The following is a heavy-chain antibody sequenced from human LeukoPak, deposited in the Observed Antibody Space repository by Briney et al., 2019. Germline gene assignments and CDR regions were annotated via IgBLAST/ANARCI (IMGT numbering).Heavy chain of an antibody. D-gene: IGHD1-26*01. CDR3: ARWVNSGSYKLYYGVDV. CDR1: GFTLSSYS. CDR2: ISSAGNYI. Sequence: GGSLRLSCAASGFTLSSYSMNWVRQAPGKGLEWVSSISSAGNYIYYADSVKGRFTISRDNVKNSLYLQVNSLRAEDTAVYYCARWVNSGSYKLYYGVDVWGQGTTVTVSS. J-gene: IGHJ6*02. V-gene: IGHV3-21*01.